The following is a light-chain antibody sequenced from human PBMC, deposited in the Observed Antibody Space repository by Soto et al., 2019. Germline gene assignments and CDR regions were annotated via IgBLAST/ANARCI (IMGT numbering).Light chain of an antibody. CDR1: SSDVGGYNY. V-gene: IGLV2-14*03. CDR2: DVS. CDR3: SSYTTSNTRQIV. J-gene: IGLJ1*01. Sequence: QSALTQPGSVSGSPGQPITISSTGTSSDVGGYNYVSWYQHHPGKAPKLMIFDVSNRPSGVSNRFSGSKSGNTASLTISGLQPEDESDYYCSSYTTSNTRQIVFGTGTKLTVL.